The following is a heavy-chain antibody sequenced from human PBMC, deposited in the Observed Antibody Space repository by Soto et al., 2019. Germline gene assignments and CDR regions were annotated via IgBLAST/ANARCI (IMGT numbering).Heavy chain of an antibody. V-gene: IGHV1-18*01. CDR2: ISAYNGNT. CDR1: GYTFSSYG. CDR3: ARDRWKTTKECYMDV. J-gene: IGHJ6*03. Sequence: GAPVKVSCQASGYTFSSYGISWVRQAPGQGLEWMGWISAYNGNTNYAQKLQGRVTMTTDTSTSTAYMELRSLRSDDTAVYYCARDRWKTTKECYMDVWGKGTTVTVSS. D-gene: IGHD1-7*01.